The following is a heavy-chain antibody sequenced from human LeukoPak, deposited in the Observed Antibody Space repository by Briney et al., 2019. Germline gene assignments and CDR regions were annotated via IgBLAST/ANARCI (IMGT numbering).Heavy chain of an antibody. D-gene: IGHD6-19*01. CDR2: IYYSGST. CDR1: GGSISSYY. J-gene: IGHJ5*02. CDR3: ARLERGWYDGWFDP. Sequence: SETLSLTCTVSGGSISSYYWSWIRQPPGKGLEWIGYIYYSGSTNYNPSLKSRVTISVDTSKNQFSLKLSSVTAADTAVYYCARLERGWYDGWFDPWGQGTLATVSS. V-gene: IGHV4-59*08.